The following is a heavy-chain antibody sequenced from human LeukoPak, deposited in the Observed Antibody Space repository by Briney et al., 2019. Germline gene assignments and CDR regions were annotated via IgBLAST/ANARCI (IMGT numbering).Heavy chain of an antibody. CDR1: GDSVSSKNGA. D-gene: IGHD6-19*01. CDR2: TYYRSKWYN. J-gene: IGHJ4*02. CDR3: ARDFGTTGWHTFDY. V-gene: IGHV6-1*01. Sequence: SQTLSLTCVVSGDSVSSKNGAWNWIRQSPSRGLEWLGRTYYRSKWYNDYAESMEGRMTISQDTSKNQYSLHLNSVTLVDTAVYYCARDFGTTGWHTFDYWGQGTLVTVSS.